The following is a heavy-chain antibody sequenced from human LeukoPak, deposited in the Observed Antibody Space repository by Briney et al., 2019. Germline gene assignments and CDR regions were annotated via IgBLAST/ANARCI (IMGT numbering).Heavy chain of an antibody. CDR1: GFTFSSYE. J-gene: IGHJ6*03. CDR3: AGWWSAGNYYMDV. Sequence: PGGSLRLSCAASGFTFSSYEKNWVRQAPGKGLEWVSYISSSGSTIYYADSVKGRFTISRDNAKNSLYLQMNSLRAEDTAVYYCAGWWSAGNYYMDVWGKGTTVTVSS. CDR2: ISSSGSTI. V-gene: IGHV3-48*03. D-gene: IGHD2-15*01.